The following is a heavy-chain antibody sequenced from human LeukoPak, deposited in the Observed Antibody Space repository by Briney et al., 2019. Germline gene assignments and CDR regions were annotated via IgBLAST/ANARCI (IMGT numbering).Heavy chain of an antibody. J-gene: IGHJ4*02. Sequence: PSETLSLTCTVSGGSISTYYWSWIRQPPGKGLEWIGYIYYSGSTNYNPSLKSRVTISVDTSKNQFSLKLSSVTAADTAVYYCARGVGAMLDYWGQGTLVTVSS. V-gene: IGHV4-59*01. CDR2: IYYSGST. CDR1: GGSISTYY. CDR3: ARGVGAMLDY. D-gene: IGHD1-26*01.